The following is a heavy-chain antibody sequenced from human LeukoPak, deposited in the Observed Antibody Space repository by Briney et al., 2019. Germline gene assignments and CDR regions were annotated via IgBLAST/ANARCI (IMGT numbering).Heavy chain of an antibody. D-gene: IGHD6-13*01. CDR2: ISSSGSTI. CDR1: GFTFSSYE. Sequence: GGSLRLSCAASGFTFSSYEMNWVRQAPGKGLEWVSYISSSGSTIYYADSVKGRFTISRDNARNSLYLQMNSLRAEDTAVYYCARGAGMGYFQHWGQGTLVTVSS. CDR3: ARGAGMGYFQH. V-gene: IGHV3-48*03. J-gene: IGHJ1*01.